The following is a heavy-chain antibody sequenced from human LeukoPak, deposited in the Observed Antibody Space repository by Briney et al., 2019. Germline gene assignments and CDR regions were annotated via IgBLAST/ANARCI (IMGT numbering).Heavy chain of an antibody. D-gene: IGHD2-2*01. CDR2: IIPIFGTA. Sequence: ASVKVSCKASGGTFSSYAISWVRQAPGQGLEWMGGIIPIFGTANYTQKFQGRVTITADKSTSTAYMELSSLRSEDTAVYYCAREGLGSTSFLTFDYWGQGTLVTVSS. CDR1: GGTFSSYA. CDR3: AREGLGSTSFLTFDY. J-gene: IGHJ4*02. V-gene: IGHV1-69*06.